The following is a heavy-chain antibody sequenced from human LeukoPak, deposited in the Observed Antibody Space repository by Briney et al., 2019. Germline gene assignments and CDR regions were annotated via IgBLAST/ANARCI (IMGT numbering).Heavy chain of an antibody. CDR3: TGDKTNSNPLY. D-gene: IGHD4-11*01. V-gene: IGHV3-7*04. J-gene: IGHJ4*02. CDR2: IKEDGSQK. Sequence: PGGCQSLVRALDAATFSLPWIASGRQAPGKGLEWVANIKEDGSQKNYVDSVKGRFTISRDNARDSVYLQMNSLRVEQTVVYCCTGDKTNSNPLYWGEGPLVTVSS. CDR1: AATFSLPW.